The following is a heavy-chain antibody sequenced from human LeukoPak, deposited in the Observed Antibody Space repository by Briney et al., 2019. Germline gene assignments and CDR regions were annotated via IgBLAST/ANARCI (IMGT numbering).Heavy chain of an antibody. CDR3: ASQRITIFGEYRAGDYFDY. V-gene: IGHV1-69*02. J-gene: IGHJ4*02. D-gene: IGHD3-3*01. CDR1: GGTFSSYT. Sequence: SVKVSCKASGGTFSSYTISWVRQAPGQGLEWMGRIIPILGIANYAQKFQGRVTITADKSTSTAYMELSSLRSEDTAVYYCASQRITIFGEYRAGDYFDYWGQGTLVTVSS. CDR2: IIPILGIA.